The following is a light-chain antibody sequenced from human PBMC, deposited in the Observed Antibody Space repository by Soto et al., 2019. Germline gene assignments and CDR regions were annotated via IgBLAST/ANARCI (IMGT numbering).Light chain of an antibody. CDR2: DVS. V-gene: IGLV2-14*03. Sequence: QSVLTQPASVSWSPGQSITISCTGTSSDVGGYNYVSWYQQHPGKAPNLMIYDVSNRPSGVSNRFSGSKSGNTASLTISGLQAEDEADYYCSSYTTSSTYVFGTGTKVTVL. CDR3: SSYTTSSTYV. CDR1: SSDVGGYNY. J-gene: IGLJ1*01.